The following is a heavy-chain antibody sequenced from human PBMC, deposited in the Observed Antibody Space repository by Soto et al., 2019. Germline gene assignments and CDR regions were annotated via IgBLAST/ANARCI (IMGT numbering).Heavy chain of an antibody. CDR3: ARIRWGYSGYDYVIDY. CDR2: IDWDDDK. V-gene: IGHV2-70*11. Sequence: SGPTLVKPTQTLTLTCTFSGFSLSTSGMCVSWIRQPPGKALEWLARIDWDDDKYYSTSLKTRLTISKDTSKNQVVLTMTNMDPVDTATYYCARIRWGYSGYDYVIDYWGQGTLVTVSS. D-gene: IGHD5-12*01. CDR1: GFSLSTSGMC. J-gene: IGHJ4*02.